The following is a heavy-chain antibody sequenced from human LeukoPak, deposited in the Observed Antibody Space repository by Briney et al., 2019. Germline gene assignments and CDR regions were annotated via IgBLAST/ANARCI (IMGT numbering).Heavy chain of an antibody. CDR3: ARLTIFGVVIMRTYFDY. J-gene: IGHJ4*02. Sequence: PSDTLSLTCAVYGGSFSGYYWRWIRQPPGKGLEWIGEINHIGSTNYNPSLKSVVTISVDTSKNQFSLKLSSVTAADTAVYYCARLTIFGVVIMRTYFDYWGQGTLVTVSS. V-gene: IGHV4-34*01. D-gene: IGHD3-3*01. CDR1: GGSFSGYY. CDR2: INHIGST.